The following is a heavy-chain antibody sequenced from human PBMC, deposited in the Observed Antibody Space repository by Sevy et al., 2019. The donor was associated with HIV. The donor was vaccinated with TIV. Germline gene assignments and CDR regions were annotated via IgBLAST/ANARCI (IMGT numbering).Heavy chain of an antibody. V-gene: IGHV4-39*02. J-gene: IGHJ6*02. CDR3: AREAGGYDYDYGMDV. Sequence: SETLSLTCSVSGGTIGSSGHYWGWIRQTPGKGREWSGSIYYNGRTYYNPSLNRRLTISIDTSNNQFSLNLSSVTAADTAIYFCAREAGGYDYDYGMDVWGQGTTVTVSS. CDR1: GGTIGSSGHY. D-gene: IGHD5-12*01. CDR2: IYYNGRT.